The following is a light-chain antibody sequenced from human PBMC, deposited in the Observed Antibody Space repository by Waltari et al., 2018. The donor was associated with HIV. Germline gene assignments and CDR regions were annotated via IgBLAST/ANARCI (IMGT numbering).Light chain of an antibody. V-gene: IGLV2-11*01. CDR1: NRDVGSYGY. CDR2: EVN. CDR3: CSYGGSWSFV. J-gene: IGLJ2*01. Sequence: HSALTQPPSVSGSPGQSVTISCAGSNRDVGSYGYVSWYHQNSGKAPHLIIYEVNNRPSGVPPRFSGAKSGDTASLTISGLQAEDEGDFYCCSYGGSWSFVFGGGTRVTVL.